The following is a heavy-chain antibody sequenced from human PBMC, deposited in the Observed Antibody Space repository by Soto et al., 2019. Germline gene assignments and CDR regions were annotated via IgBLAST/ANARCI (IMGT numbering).Heavy chain of an antibody. CDR1: GDSVASGSYY. J-gene: IGHJ6*02. Sequence: SETLSLTCIVSGDSVASGSYYWTWLRQPPGKGLEWIGYISYTGRTKYNPSLQSRVTISVDTSKNDFSLNLSSVTAADTAVYFCAREWGLLPYYVMNVWGHGTAVTVSS. CDR3: AREWGLLPYYVMNV. CDR2: ISYTGRT. D-gene: IGHD7-27*01. V-gene: IGHV4-61*03.